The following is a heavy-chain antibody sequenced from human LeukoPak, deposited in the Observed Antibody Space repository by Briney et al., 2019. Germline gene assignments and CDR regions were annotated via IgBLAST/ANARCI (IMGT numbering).Heavy chain of an antibody. CDR3: ARRRPGYGMDV. CDR2: LNTDGSST. CDR1: GFTFSSYW. Sequence: GGSLRLSRAASGFTFSSYWMDWARQAPGKGLVWISRLNTDGSSTGYADSVKGRFTISRDNAKSTLFLQMNSLRAEDTAVYYCARRRPGYGMDVWGQGTTVTVSS. J-gene: IGHJ6*02. V-gene: IGHV3-74*01.